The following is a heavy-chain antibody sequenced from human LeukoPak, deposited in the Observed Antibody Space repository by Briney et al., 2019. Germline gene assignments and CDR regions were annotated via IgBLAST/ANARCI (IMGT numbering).Heavy chain of an antibody. CDR2: IYHSGST. D-gene: IGHD4-11*01. J-gene: IGHJ4*02. CDR1: GYSISSGYY. CDR3: AREATTVKRGDY. V-gene: IGHV4-38-2*02. Sequence: SETLSLTCTVSGYSISSGYYWGWIRQPPGKGLEWIGSIYHSGSTYYNPSLKSRVTISVDTSKNQFSLKLSSVTAADTAVYYCAREATTVKRGDYWGQGTLVTVSS.